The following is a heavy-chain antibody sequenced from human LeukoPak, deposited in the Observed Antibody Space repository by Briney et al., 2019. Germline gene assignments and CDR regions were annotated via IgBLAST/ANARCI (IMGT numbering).Heavy chain of an antibody. CDR3: ARDRGTRYHDY. CDR2: IWYDGSKT. CDR1: GFTFSSYD. Sequence: GGSLRLSCAASGFTFSSYDMHWVRQAPGKGLEWLAMIWYDGSKTFYADSVKGRFTISRDNSKNTLYLQLNSLRAEDTAVYYCARDRGTRYHDYWGQGTLVTVSS. D-gene: IGHD1-14*01. J-gene: IGHJ4*02. V-gene: IGHV3-33*08.